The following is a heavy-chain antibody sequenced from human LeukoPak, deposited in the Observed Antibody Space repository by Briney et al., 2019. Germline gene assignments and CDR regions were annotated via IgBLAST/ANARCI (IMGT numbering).Heavy chain of an antibody. CDR3: ARSTTVVTFNSFDL. CDR1: GDSFTNYW. J-gene: IGHJ5*02. V-gene: IGHV5-51*01. Sequence: GESLMISCKGSGDSFTNYWIGCVRQLPGKGLEWMGIIYPGDSGTTYSPSFQGQITISADKSINTAYLQWSSLKASDTAMYYCARSTTVVTFNSFDLWGQGTLVTVSS. D-gene: IGHD4-23*01. CDR2: IYPGDSGT.